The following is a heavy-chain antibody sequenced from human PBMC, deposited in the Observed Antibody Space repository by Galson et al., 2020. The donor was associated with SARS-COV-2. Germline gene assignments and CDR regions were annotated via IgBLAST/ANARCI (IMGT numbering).Heavy chain of an antibody. CDR3: ARGAIIVVVPAAIGSGMDV. J-gene: IGHJ6*02. D-gene: IGHD2-2*02. V-gene: IGHV3-21*01. CDR2: ISSSSYI. CDR1: GFTYSSYS. Sequence: TGGSLRLSCAASGFTYSSYSMNWVRQAPGKGLEWVSSISSSSYIYYADSVKGRFTISRDNAKNSLYLQMNSLRAEDTAVYYCARGAIIVVVPAAIGSGMDVWGQGTTVTVSS.